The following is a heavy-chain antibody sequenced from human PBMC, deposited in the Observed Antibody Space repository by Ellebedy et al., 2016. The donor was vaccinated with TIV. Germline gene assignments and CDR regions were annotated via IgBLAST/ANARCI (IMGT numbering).Heavy chain of an antibody. D-gene: IGHD3-10*01. Sequence: PGGSLRLSCAASGFPYDGYAMSWVRQAPGKGMEWVAVLTGISDRIHHADSVKGRFTIPRDNAKNSLYLQMNSLRAEDTAVYYCARDGSPYYYGSGSYEINGMDVWGQGTTVTVSS. J-gene: IGHJ6*02. CDR2: LTGISDRI. CDR3: ARDGSPYYYGSGSYEINGMDV. CDR1: GFPYDGYA. V-gene: IGHV3-23*01.